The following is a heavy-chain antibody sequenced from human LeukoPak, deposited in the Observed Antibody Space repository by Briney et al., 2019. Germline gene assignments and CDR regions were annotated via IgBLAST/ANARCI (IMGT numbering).Heavy chain of an antibody. CDR2: IYYSGST. CDR1: GGSISSYY. V-gene: IGHV4-59*08. Sequence: MPSETLSLTCTVSGGSISSYYWSWIRQPPGKGLEWIGYIYYSGSTNYNPSLKSRVTISVDTSKNQFSLKLSSVTAADTAVYYCARSLWFGATQHAFDIWGQGTMVTVSS. J-gene: IGHJ3*02. CDR3: ARSLWFGATQHAFDI. D-gene: IGHD3-10*01.